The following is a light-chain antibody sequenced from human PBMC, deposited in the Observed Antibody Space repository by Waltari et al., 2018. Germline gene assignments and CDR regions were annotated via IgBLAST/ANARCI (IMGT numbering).Light chain of an antibody. CDR3: QQYGSSRWT. Sequence: EIVLTQSPGTLSLSPGERATLSCRASQSVSSSYLAWYQQKPGQAPRLLIYGASSRATGIPDRCSGSGAGTDFTLTISRREPEDFAVYYCQQYGSSRWTFGQGTKVEIK. J-gene: IGKJ1*01. CDR1: QSVSSSY. CDR2: GAS. V-gene: IGKV3-20*01.